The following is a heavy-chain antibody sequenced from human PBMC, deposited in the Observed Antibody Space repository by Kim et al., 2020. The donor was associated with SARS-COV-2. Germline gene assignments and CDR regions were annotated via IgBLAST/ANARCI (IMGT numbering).Heavy chain of an antibody. CDR2: ISSSSSYI. J-gene: IGHJ6*02. D-gene: IGHD3-9*01. Sequence: GGSLRLSCAASGFTFSSYSMNWVRQAPGKGLEWVSSISSSSSYIYYAYSVKGRFTISRDNAKNSLYLQMNSLRAEDTAVYYCARSRQVNGYYYGMDVWGQGTTVTVSS. V-gene: IGHV3-21*01. CDR1: GFTFSSYS. CDR3: ARSRQVNGYYYGMDV.